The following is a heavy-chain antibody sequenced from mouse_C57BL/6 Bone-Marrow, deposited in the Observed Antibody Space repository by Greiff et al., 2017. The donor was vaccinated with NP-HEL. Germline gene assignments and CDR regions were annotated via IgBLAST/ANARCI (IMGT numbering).Heavy chain of an antibody. CDR1: GYTFTDYE. CDR2: IDPETGGT. CDR3: TRREVYDGYFSYYFDY. V-gene: IGHV1-15*01. Sequence: QVQLKESGAELVRPGASVTLSCKASGYTFTDYEMHWVKQTPVHGLEWIGAIDPETGGTAYNQKFKGKAILTADKSSSTAYMELRSLTSEDSAVYYCTRREVYDGYFSYYFDYWGQGTTLTVSS. D-gene: IGHD2-3*01. J-gene: IGHJ2*01.